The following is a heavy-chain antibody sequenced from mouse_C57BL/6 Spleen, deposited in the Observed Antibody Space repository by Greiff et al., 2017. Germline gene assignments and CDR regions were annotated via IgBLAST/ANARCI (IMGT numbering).Heavy chain of an antibody. CDR3: ASNHYYAMDY. D-gene: IGHD6-1*01. CDR1: GFTISDYY. J-gene: IGHJ4*01. V-gene: IGHV5-12*01. CDR2: ISNGGGST. Sequence: EVQLVESGGGLVQPGGSLKLSCAASGFTISDYYMYWVRQTPEKRLEWVAYISNGGGSTYYPDTVKGRFTISRYNAKNTLYLQMSRLKSENTAMYYCASNHYYAMDYWGTGTSVTVSS.